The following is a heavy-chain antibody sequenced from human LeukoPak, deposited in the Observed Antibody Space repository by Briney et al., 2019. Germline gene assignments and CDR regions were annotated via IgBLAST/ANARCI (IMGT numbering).Heavy chain of an antibody. D-gene: IGHD6-19*01. V-gene: IGHV4-59*02. J-gene: IGHJ4*02. CDR2: IYHPTTT. CDR1: GGSVSSDY. Sequence: PSETLSLTCSVSGGSVSSDYWSWIRHSPGTGLEWIGYIYHPTTTNYNPSLMSRVSMSLDTSKNQFSLDLTSVTAADTAMYFCATGHSSGWFDFWGPGTLVTVSS. CDR3: ATGHSSGWFDF.